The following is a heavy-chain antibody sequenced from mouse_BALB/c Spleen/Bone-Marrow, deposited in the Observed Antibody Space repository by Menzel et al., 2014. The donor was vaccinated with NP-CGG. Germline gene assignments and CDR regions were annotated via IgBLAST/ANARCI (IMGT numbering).Heavy chain of an antibody. J-gene: IGHJ2*01. CDR3: ARAPQLLYYFNY. Sequence: EVHLVESGGGLVKPGGSLKLSCAASGFTFSTYAMSWVRQTPEKRLEWVASISNGGSTYYQDSVKGRFTISRDNARNILYLQMSSLRSEDTAMYYCARAPQLLYYFNYWGQGTTPTVSS. D-gene: IGHD4-1*02. CDR1: GFTFSTYA. V-gene: IGHV5-6-5*01. CDR2: ISNGGST.